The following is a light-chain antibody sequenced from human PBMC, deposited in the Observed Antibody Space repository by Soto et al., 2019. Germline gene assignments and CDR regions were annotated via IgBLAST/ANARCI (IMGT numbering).Light chain of an antibody. CDR3: SSYSSSSTRHV. CDR1: ASEVGAYNY. V-gene: IGLV2-14*03. J-gene: IGLJ1*01. Sequence: QSVLTQPASVSGSPGLSITISCTGTASEVGAYNYVSWYQKHPGKAPKVMIYDVTNRPSGISHRFSGSKSGNTASLTISGLQAEDEADYYCSSYSSSSTRHVFGTGTKLTVL. CDR2: DVT.